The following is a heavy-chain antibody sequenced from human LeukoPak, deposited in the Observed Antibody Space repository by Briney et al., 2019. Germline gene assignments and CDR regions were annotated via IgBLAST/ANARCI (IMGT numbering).Heavy chain of an antibody. J-gene: IGHJ4*02. CDR3: ARQSRYCTNGVCYQDY. CDR1: GGSVNSNDYY. Sequence: PSETLSLTCTVSGGSVNSNDYYWGWIRQPPGKGLEWIGNCHYSGNTEYNPSLGSRVTISVDTSKNQFSLRLSSVTAADTAVYFCARQSRYCTNGVCYQDYWGQGILVTVSS. V-gene: IGHV4-39*01. CDR2: CHYSGNT. D-gene: IGHD2-8*01.